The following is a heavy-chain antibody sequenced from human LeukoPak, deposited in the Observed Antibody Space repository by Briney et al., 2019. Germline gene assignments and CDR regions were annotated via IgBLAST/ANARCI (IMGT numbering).Heavy chain of an antibody. V-gene: IGHV1-46*01. CDR2: INPSGGST. CDR1: GYTFTSYG. CDR3: ARGVSGSYWYYFDY. J-gene: IGHJ4*02. Sequence: ASVKVSCKASGYTFTSYGISWVRQAPGQGLEWMGIINPSGGSTSYAQKFQGRVTMTRDTSISTAYMELSRLRSDDTAVYYCARGVSGSYWYYFDYWGQGTLVTVSS. D-gene: IGHD1-26*01.